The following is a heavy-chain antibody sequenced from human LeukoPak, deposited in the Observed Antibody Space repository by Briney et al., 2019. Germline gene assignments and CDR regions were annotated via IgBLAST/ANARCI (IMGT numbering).Heavy chain of an antibody. Sequence: GGSLRLSCAASGFSFDRYWMHWLRQAPGKGLVWISRINLDGNNTDYADSVESRFIVSRDNAENTLYLQLSDLRPDDTAVYYCARDHTPASLTSGLDWGQGTLITVSS. CDR2: INLDGNNT. V-gene: IGHV3-74*01. D-gene: IGHD4/OR15-4a*01. CDR1: GFSFDRYW. CDR3: ARDHTPASLTSGLD. J-gene: IGHJ4*02.